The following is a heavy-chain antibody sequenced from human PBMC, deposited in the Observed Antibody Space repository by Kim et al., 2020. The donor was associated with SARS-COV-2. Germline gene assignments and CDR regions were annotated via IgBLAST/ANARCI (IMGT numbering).Heavy chain of an antibody. CDR3: TTDRGYDFWSGYPPFEYFQH. J-gene: IGHJ1*01. Sequence: GGSLRLSCAASGFTFSNAWMSWVRQAPGKGLEWVGRIKSKTDGGTTDYAAPVKGRFTISRDDSKNTLYLQMNSLKTEDTAVYYCTTDRGYDFWSGYPPFEYFQHWGQGTLVTVSS. CDR2: IKSKTDGGTT. CDR1: GFTFSNAW. V-gene: IGHV3-15*01. D-gene: IGHD3-3*01.